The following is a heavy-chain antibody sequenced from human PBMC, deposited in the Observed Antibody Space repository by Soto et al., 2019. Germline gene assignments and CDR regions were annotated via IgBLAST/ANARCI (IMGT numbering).Heavy chain of an antibody. Sequence: SETLSLTCTVSGGSISSYYWSWIRQPPGKGLEWIGYIYYSGSTNYNPSHKSRVAISVYTSNNQFSRKLNSMTAADPAVYYCAGNMVRGVISPEDLYYFDYWGQGTLVTVSS. CDR1: GGSISSYY. D-gene: IGHD3-10*01. J-gene: IGHJ4*02. V-gene: IGHV4-59*01. CDR2: IYYSGST. CDR3: AGNMVRGVISPEDLYYFDY.